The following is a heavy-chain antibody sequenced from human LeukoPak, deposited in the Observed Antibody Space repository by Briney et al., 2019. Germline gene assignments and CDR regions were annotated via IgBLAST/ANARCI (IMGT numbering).Heavy chain of an antibody. D-gene: IGHD3-10*01. CDR3: ARGSGSYSRDAFDI. Sequence: GGSLRLSCAASGFTYRSYRMHWVRQTPGKGLVGVSRINSDESNTTYADSVKGRFTTSRDTAKNTLYLQMISLRADDTAVYYCARGSGSYSRDAFDIWGQGTMVSVSS. J-gene: IGHJ3*02. V-gene: IGHV3-74*01. CDR1: GFTYRSYR. CDR2: INSDESNT.